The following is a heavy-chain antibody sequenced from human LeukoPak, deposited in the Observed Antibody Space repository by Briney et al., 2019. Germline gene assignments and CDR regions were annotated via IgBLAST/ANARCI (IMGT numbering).Heavy chain of an antibody. D-gene: IGHD3-3*01. Sequence: SQTLSLTCTVSGGSLSSGSYYGRWIRPPAGKGLEGIGRIYTSGSNNYNSSLKSRVTISVDTSKNQFSLKLSSVTAADTAVYYCAGTYDFWGGYRAFDIWGQGTMVTVSS. CDR2: IYTSGSN. CDR1: GGSLSSGSYY. J-gene: IGHJ3*02. V-gene: IGHV4-61*02. CDR3: AGTYDFWGGYRAFDI.